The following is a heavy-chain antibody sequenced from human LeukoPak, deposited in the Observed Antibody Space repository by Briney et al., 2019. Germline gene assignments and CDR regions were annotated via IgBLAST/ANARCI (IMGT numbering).Heavy chain of an antibody. CDR1: GFTFSSYS. Sequence: PGGSLRLSCAASGFTFSSYSMNWVRQAPGKGLEWVSSITSSGRYIYYADSVKGRFTISRDNAKNSLYLQMNSLRAEDTAVYYCARDGYHYYGSGTYFGYYYMDVWGKGTTVTISS. D-gene: IGHD3-10*01. V-gene: IGHV3-21*01. CDR2: ITSSGRYI. CDR3: ARDGYHYYGSGTYFGYYYMDV. J-gene: IGHJ6*03.